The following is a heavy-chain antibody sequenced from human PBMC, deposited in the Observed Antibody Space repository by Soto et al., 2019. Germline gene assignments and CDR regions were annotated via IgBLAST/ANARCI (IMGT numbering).Heavy chain of an antibody. Sequence: PSGSLRLSCASCGGTFIGCAITFVRKAPGKGLESVSAIRGIVDGTFYEDSVQGRFIISTENTKKKLYLQMNSLRAEEKAVYYCAEDGSPYDSGASCFYYLAYRGQGTLVTVSS. J-gene: IGHJ4*02. V-gene: IGHV3-23*02. CDR1: GGTFIGCA. CDR3: AEDGSPYDSGASCFYYLAY. CDR2: IRGIVDGT. D-gene: IGHD3-22*01.